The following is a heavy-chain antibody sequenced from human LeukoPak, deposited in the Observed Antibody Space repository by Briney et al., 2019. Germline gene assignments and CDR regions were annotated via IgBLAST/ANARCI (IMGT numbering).Heavy chain of an antibody. J-gene: IGHJ5*02. Sequence: GASVKVCCKASGGTFSSYAISWVRQAPGQGLEWMGGIIPIFGTANYAQKFQGRVTITADESTSTAYMELSSLRSEDTAVYYCAIVGYCSSTSCYYWFAPWGQGTLVTVSS. CDR1: GGTFSSYA. CDR3: AIVGYCSSTSCYYWFAP. CDR2: IIPIFGTA. D-gene: IGHD2-2*01. V-gene: IGHV1-69*13.